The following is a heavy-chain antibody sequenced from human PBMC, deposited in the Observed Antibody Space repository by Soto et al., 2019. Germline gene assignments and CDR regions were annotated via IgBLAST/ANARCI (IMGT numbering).Heavy chain of an antibody. CDR3: ARDANDYRAGGGWFDP. J-gene: IGHJ5*02. V-gene: IGHV4-59*01. D-gene: IGHD4-4*01. Sequence: SETLSLTCTVSGGSISSYYWSWIRQPPGKGLEWIGYIYYSGSTNYNPSLKSRVTISVDTSKNQFSLKLSSVTAADTAVYYCARDANDYRAGGGWFDPWGQGTLVTVSS. CDR1: GGSISSYY. CDR2: IYYSGST.